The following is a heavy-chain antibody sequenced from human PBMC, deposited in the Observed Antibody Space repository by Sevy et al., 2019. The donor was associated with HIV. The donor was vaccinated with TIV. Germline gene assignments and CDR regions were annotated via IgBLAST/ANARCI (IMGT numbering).Heavy chain of an antibody. J-gene: IGHJ6*02. D-gene: IGHD6-19*01. CDR2: ISSSSSTI. Sequence: GGSLRLSCAASGFTFSSYSMKWVRQAPGKGLEWVSYISSSSSTIYYADSVKGRFTISRDNAKNSLYLQMNSLRDEDTAVYYCARDQGYSSGWYADYYYYYGMDVWGQGTTVTVSS. V-gene: IGHV3-48*02. CDR3: ARDQGYSSGWYADYYYYYGMDV. CDR1: GFTFSSYS.